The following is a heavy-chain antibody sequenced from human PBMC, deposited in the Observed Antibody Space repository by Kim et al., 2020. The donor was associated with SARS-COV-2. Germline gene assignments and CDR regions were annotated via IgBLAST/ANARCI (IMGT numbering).Heavy chain of an antibody. CDR1: GGSFSGYY. D-gene: IGHD3-3*01. Sequence: SETLSLTCAVYGGSFSGYYWSWIRQPPGKGLEWIGEINHSGSTNYNPSLKSRVTISVDTSKNQFSLKLSSVTAADTAVYYCARRWITIFGVVTHFDYWGQGTLVTVSS. CDR3: ARRWITIFGVVTHFDY. J-gene: IGHJ4*02. CDR2: INHSGST. V-gene: IGHV4-34*01.